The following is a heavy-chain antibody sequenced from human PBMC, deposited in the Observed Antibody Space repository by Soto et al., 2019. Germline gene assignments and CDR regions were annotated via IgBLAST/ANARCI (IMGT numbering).Heavy chain of an antibody. V-gene: IGHV4-30-2*01. Sequence: QLQLQESGSGLVKPSQTLSLTCAVSGGSISSGGYSWSWIRQPPGKGLEWIGYIYHSGSTYYNPSLRSRVTISVDRSKNQFSLKLSSVTAADTAVYYCARGVRAADGDAFDIWGQGTMVTVSS. D-gene: IGHD3-10*01. CDR2: IYHSGST. J-gene: IGHJ3*02. CDR3: ARGVRAADGDAFDI. CDR1: GGSISSGGYS.